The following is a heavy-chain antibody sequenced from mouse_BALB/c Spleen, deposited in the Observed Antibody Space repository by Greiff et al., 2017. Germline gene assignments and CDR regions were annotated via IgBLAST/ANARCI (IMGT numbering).Heavy chain of an antibody. J-gene: IGHJ3*01. D-gene: IGHD2-10*02. Sequence: QVQLQQSGAELAKPGASVKMSCKASGYTFTSYWMHWVKQRPGQGLEWIGYINPSTGYTEYNQKFKDKATLTADKSSSTAYMQLSSLTSEDSAVYYWARGGEYGNYAAWFAYWGQGTLVTVSA. V-gene: IGHV1-7*01. CDR1: GYTFTSYW. CDR2: INPSTGYT. CDR3: ARGGEYGNYAAWFAY.